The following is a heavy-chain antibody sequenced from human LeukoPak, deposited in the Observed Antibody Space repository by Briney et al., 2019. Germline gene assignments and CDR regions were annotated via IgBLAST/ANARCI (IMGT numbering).Heavy chain of an antibody. CDR3: ASSRGSYYFDY. D-gene: IGHD2/OR15-2a*01. CDR1: GFTFSSYA. CDR2: ISYDGSNK. J-gene: IGHJ4*02. V-gene: IGHV3-30-3*01. Sequence: GRSLRLSCAASGFTFSSYAMHWVRQAPGKGLEWVAVISYDGSNKYYADSVKGRFTISRDNSKNTLYLQMNSLRAEDTAVYYCASSRGSYYFDYWGQGTLVTVSS.